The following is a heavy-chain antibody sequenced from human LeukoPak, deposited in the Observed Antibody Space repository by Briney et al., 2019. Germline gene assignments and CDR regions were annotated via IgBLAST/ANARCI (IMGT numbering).Heavy chain of an antibody. Sequence: SETLSLTCTVSGASISSTSYYWGWSRRPPGKGLEWIGSIYYTGSTYYNSSLKSRVTISVDTSKNQFSLKLTSVTAADTAVYYCGRHWWELLGHIDYWGQGTLVTVSS. CDR3: GRHWWELLGHIDY. J-gene: IGHJ4*02. CDR2: IYYTGST. D-gene: IGHD1-26*01. CDR1: GASISSTSYY. V-gene: IGHV4-39*01.